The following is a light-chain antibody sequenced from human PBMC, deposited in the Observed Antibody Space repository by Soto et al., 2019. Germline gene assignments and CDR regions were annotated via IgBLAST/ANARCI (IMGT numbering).Light chain of an antibody. Sequence: NFMLTQPHSVSEAPGQTVTISCTRSSGSIASNYVPWYQQRPGSAPTTVIYEDNRRPSGVPDRFSGSIDSSSNAASLTVSGLKTEDEADYYCQSYDTTNLVFGGGTKLTVL. CDR3: QSYDTTNLV. CDR1: SGSIASNY. CDR2: EDN. J-gene: IGLJ3*02. V-gene: IGLV6-57*03.